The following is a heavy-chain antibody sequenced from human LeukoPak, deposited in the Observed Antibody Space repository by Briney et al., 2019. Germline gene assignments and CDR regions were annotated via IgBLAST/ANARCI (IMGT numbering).Heavy chain of an antibody. J-gene: IGHJ4*02. Sequence: PSETLSLTCTVSGVSISTYHWSLIRQPAGKGLEWIGRIHSSGSTNYDPSLKSRVTMSIDTSKNQFSLKVTSVTAADTAVYYCARDGLYSNGYSYFDFWGQGTLVTVSS. CDR3: ARDGLYSNGYSYFDF. V-gene: IGHV4-4*07. D-gene: IGHD5-18*01. CDR1: GVSISTYH. CDR2: IHSSGST.